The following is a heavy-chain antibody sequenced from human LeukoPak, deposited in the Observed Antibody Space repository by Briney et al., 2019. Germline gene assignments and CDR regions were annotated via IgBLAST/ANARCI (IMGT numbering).Heavy chain of an antibody. V-gene: IGHV4-39*07. CDR2: IYYSGST. J-gene: IGHJ4*02. D-gene: IGHD2-2*01. Sequence: KPSETLPLTCTVSGGSISSSSYYWGWIRQPPGKGLEWIGSIYYSGSTYYNPSLKSRVTISVDTSKNQFSLKLSSVTAADTAVYYCAKSDAIVVPAARIWGQGTLVTVSS. CDR3: AKSDAIVVPAARI. CDR1: GGSISSSSYY.